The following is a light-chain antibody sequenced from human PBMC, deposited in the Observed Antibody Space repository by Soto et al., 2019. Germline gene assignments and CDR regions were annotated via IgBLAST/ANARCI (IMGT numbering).Light chain of an antibody. CDR3: QLRSSWPRT. J-gene: IGKJ1*01. Sequence: EIVLTQSPATLSLSPGERATLSCRASQSVSSYLAWYQQKPGQAPRLLIYDASNRATGIPARFSGSGSGTDFTLTISSVEPEDFAGYYCQLRSSWPRTFGQGPKVEIK. V-gene: IGKV3-11*01. CDR1: QSVSSY. CDR2: DAS.